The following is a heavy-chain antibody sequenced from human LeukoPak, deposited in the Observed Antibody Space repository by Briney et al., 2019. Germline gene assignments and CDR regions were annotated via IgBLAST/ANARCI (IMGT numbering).Heavy chain of an antibody. Sequence: AGGSLRLSCAASGFVFSVYAMSWLRQPPGKGLEWVSTINANSGTISYAASVRGRFTISRDNSKNTLYLQLNTLRADDTATYYCAKPISGGLAVTADWFHPWGQGTLVVVSS. D-gene: IGHD6-19*01. CDR3: AKPISGGLAVTADWFHP. CDR2: INANSGTI. V-gene: IGHV3-23*01. J-gene: IGHJ5*01. CDR1: GFVFSVYA.